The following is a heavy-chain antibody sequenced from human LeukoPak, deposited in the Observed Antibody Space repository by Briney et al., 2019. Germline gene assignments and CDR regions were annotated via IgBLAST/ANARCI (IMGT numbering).Heavy chain of an antibody. CDR1: GFTFSSYW. Sequence: GGSLRLSCAASGFTFSSYWMHWVRQAPGKGLVWVSRINTDGSSTSYADSVKGRFTISRDNAKNTVHLQMDSLTVEDTAVYCCAVSNWMDPWGQGTLVTVSS. CDR3: AVSNWMDP. V-gene: IGHV3-74*01. CDR2: INTDGSST. J-gene: IGHJ5*02.